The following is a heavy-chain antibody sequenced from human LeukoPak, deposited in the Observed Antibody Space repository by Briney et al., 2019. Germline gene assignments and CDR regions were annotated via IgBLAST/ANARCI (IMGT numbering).Heavy chain of an antibody. Sequence: GSLRLSFPASGCTFSTYAMHWVRQAPGKGRECGAFIRYDRSNKYDTDSVKGRFSISRDNSQNTLYLQMTSLRTEDTAVYYCAKDRIAYSGDAFDIWGQGTMVTVSS. CDR1: GCTFSTYA. D-gene: IGHD2-21*01. CDR3: AKDRIAYSGDAFDI. CDR2: IRYDRSNK. V-gene: IGHV3-30*02. J-gene: IGHJ3*02.